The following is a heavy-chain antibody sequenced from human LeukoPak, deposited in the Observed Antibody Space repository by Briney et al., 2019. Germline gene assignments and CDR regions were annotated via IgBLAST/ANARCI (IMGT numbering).Heavy chain of an antibody. V-gene: IGHV3-23*01. CDR3: AKDSYYDSSGYYDANTYFDY. D-gene: IGHD3-22*01. CDR2: ISGSGGST. CDR1: GFTFSSYA. J-gene: IGHJ4*02. Sequence: GGSLRLSCAASGFTFSSYAMSWVRQAPGKGLEWVSAISGSGGSTYYADSVKGLFTISRDNSKNTLYLQMNSPRAEDTAVYYCAKDSYYDSSGYYDANTYFDYWGQGTLVTVSS.